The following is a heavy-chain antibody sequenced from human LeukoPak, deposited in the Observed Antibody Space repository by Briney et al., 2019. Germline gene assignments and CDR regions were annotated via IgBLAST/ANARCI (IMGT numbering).Heavy chain of an antibody. Sequence: PGGSLRLSCAASGFNFSGAAMHWARQASGKGLEWVGRIRSKANSYVTTFAASVKGGFTISRDDAKNTVDLHMNSLKAEDTAVYYCFVAEVGYWGQGTLVTVSS. D-gene: IGHD6-19*01. V-gene: IGHV3-73*01. J-gene: IGHJ4*02. CDR2: IRSKANSYVT. CDR1: GFNFSGAA. CDR3: FVAEVGY.